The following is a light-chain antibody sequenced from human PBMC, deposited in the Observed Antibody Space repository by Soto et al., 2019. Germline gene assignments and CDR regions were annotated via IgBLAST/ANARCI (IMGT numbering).Light chain of an antibody. Sequence: RMRTQSRATVSLTPRERATLSCRATKSVSSNLAWYQQKPGQAPRLLIYGATTRATGIPARFSGSGSGTDSSLTISSLQPEDFATYYCQQSYSPPLVTFGQGTRLAIK. J-gene: IGKJ5*01. CDR1: KSVSSN. CDR3: QQSYSPPLVT. CDR2: GAT. V-gene: IGKV3-15*01.